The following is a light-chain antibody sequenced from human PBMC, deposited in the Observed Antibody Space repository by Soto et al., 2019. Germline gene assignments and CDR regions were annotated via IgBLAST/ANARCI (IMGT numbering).Light chain of an antibody. J-gene: IGKJ1*01. CDR2: GAS. CDR1: QSVRSN. Sequence: EIVLTQSPATLSVSPGERATLSCRASQSVRSNLAWYQQKPGQAPRLLIYGASNRATGIPDRFSGGGSGTDFTLTISRLEPEDVAVYDCQQYGSSGTFGQGTKVDIK. CDR3: QQYGSSGT. V-gene: IGKV3-20*01.